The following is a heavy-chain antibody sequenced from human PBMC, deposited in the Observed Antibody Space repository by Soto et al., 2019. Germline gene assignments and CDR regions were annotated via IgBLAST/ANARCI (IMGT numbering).Heavy chain of an antibody. CDR1: GFTFSTDA. CDR3: AKPHSGSNYYFDY. CDR2: ISGSGGSP. Sequence: GGSLRLSCAASGFTFSTDAMSWVRQTPGKGLEWVSGISGSGGSPYYADSVKGRFTISRDNSKNTLYLQMNSLRAEDTALYYCAKPHSGSNYYFDYWGQGTLVTVSS. V-gene: IGHV3-23*01. D-gene: IGHD6-13*01. J-gene: IGHJ4*02.